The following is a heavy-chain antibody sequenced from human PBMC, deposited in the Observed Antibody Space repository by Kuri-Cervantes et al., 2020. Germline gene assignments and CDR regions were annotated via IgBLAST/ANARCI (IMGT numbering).Heavy chain of an antibody. CDR3: ARPAGDYDILTGYDY. CDR1: GFTFSSYA. V-gene: IGHV3-23*01. D-gene: IGHD3-9*01. CDR2: ISGSGGST. J-gene: IGHJ4*02. Sequence: GGSLRLSCAASGFTFSSYAMSWVRQAPGKGLEWVSAISGSGGSTYYADSVKGRFTISRDNSKNTLYLQMNSLRAEDTAVYYCARPAGDYDILTGYDYWGQGTLVTVSS.